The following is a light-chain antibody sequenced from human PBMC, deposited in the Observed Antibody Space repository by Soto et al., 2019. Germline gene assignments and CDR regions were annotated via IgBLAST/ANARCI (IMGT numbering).Light chain of an antibody. Sequence: DLQMTQSPSTLSASVGDRVTITCRASQRLSSWLAWYQQKPGKAPKLLIYKASSLESGVPSRFSGSGSGTEFTLTISSLQPDDFATYYCQQYNSYGLTFGGGTKVEIK. J-gene: IGKJ4*01. CDR1: QRLSSW. CDR2: KAS. V-gene: IGKV1-5*03. CDR3: QQYNSYGLT.